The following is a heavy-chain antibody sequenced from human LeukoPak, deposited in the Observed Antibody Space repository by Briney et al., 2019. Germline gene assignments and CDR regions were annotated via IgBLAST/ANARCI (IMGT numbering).Heavy chain of an antibody. CDR3: ARGGLDSNYFDS. Sequence: SETLSLTCAVYGGSFSGYYWTWIRQPPGKGLEWIGEINDSGSTKYMPSLKSRVTMLVDPSKNQVSLKVNSVTAADTAVYYCARGGLDSNYFDSWGQGVLLTVSS. CDR1: GGSFSGYY. V-gene: IGHV4-34*01. J-gene: IGHJ4*02. CDR2: INDSGST. D-gene: IGHD4-11*01.